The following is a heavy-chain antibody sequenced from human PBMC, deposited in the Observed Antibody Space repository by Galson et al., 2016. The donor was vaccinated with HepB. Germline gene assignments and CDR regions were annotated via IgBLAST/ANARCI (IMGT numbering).Heavy chain of an antibody. V-gene: IGHV3-30-3*01. CDR3: AGDRLTGNTLFDY. CDR1: GFTFRNYA. J-gene: IGHJ4*02. D-gene: IGHD1-7*01. Sequence: SLRLSCAVSGFTFRNYAMHWVRQAPGKGLEWLAVISSDGSNTFYAGSVEGRFSISRDNSKNTLYLQMDSLRSNDTALYYCAGDRLTGNTLFDYWGQGTLATVS. CDR2: ISSDGSNT.